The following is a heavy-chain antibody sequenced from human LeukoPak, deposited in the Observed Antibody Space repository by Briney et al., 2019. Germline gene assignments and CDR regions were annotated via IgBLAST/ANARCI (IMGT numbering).Heavy chain of an antibody. CDR1: GYTFTSYA. J-gene: IGHJ4*02. Sequence: ASMKVSCKASGYTFTSYAMHWVRQAPGQRLEWMGWINAGNGNTKYSQEFQGRVTITRDTSASTAYMELSSLRSEDMAMYYCASGYSNPYYFDYWGQGTLVTVSS. CDR2: INAGNGNT. CDR3: ASGYSNPYYFDY. D-gene: IGHD4-11*01. V-gene: IGHV1-3*03.